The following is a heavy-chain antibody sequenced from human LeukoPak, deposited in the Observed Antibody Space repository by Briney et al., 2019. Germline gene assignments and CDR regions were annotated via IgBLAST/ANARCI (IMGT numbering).Heavy chain of an antibody. CDR1: GFTFSSYW. Sequence: GGSLRLSCAASGFTFSSYWMNWVRQAPGKGLEWVANINQDGNGKYYVDSVKGRFTISRDNAKNSLYLQMNSLRAEDTAVYYCGRAMDYWGQGTLVTVSS. J-gene: IGHJ4*02. CDR3: GRAMDY. CDR2: INQDGNGK. V-gene: IGHV3-7*01.